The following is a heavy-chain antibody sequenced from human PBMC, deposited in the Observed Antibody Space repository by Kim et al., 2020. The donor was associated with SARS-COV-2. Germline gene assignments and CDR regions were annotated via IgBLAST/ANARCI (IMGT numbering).Heavy chain of an antibody. J-gene: IGHJ5*02. Sequence: SETLSLTCTVSGGSISSSSYYWGWIRQPPGKGLEWIGSIYYSGSTYYNPSLKSRVTISVDTSKNQFSLKLSSVTAADTAVYYCARHGDARRYKLGWFDPWGQGTLVTVSS. CDR2: IYYSGST. CDR3: ARHGDARRYKLGWFDP. V-gene: IGHV4-39*01. CDR1: GGSISSSSYY. D-gene: IGHD6-6*01.